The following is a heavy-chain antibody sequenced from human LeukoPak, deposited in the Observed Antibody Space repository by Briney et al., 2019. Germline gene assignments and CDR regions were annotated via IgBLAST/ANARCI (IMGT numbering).Heavy chain of an antibody. J-gene: IGHJ4*02. CDR2: ISDSGTSI. V-gene: IGHV3-48*04. Sequence: GGSLRLSCAASGFTFSSYAMSCVRQAPGKGLEWVSYISDSGTSIYYADSVKGRFTISRDNAKNSLFLQMNSLRAEDTAVYYCAREPTDDEVGLTHDAFDYWGQGTLVTVSS. D-gene: IGHD1-26*01. CDR3: AREPTDDEVGLTHDAFDY. CDR1: GFTFSSYA.